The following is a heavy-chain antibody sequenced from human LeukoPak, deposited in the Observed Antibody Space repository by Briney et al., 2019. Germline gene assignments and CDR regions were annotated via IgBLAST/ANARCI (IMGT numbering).Heavy chain of an antibody. CDR3: APNYDILTGYYSSPPN. D-gene: IGHD3-9*01. CDR1: GFTFSSYG. CDR2: IRYDGSNK. Sequence: GGSLRLSCAASGFTFSSYGMHWVRQAPGKGLEWVAFIRYDGSNKYYADFVKGRFTISRDNSKNTLYLQMNSLRAEDTAVYYCAPNYDILTGYYSSPPNWGQGTLVTVSS. J-gene: IGHJ4*02. V-gene: IGHV3-30*02.